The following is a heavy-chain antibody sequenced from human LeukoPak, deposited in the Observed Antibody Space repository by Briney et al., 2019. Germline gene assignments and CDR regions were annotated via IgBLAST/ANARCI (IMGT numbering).Heavy chain of an antibody. CDR1: GGSIISSSYY. D-gene: IGHD5-24*01. CDR3: AREMATIIGYYYYMDV. J-gene: IGHJ6*03. V-gene: IGHV4-39*07. Sequence: PSETLSLTCTVSGGSIISSSYYWGWIRQPPGKGLEWIGSIYYSGSTYYNPSLKSRVTISVDTSKNQFSLKLSSVTAADTAVYYCAREMATIIGYYYYMDVWGKGTTVTVSS. CDR2: IYYSGST.